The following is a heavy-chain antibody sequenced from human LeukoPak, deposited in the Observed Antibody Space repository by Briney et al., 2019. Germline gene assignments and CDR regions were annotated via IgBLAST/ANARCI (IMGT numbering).Heavy chain of an antibody. V-gene: IGHV3-30*02. CDR3: VNGESFYGDYGFDY. CDR1: GFTFSISA. Sequence: PGGSLRLSCAASGFTFSISAMNWFRQAPGKGLEWLASIRSDNSDTYYADSVKGRFTISRDNSKNTLYLQMNNLRVEDTAVFYCVNGESFYGDYGFDYWGQGTLVTVSS. CDR2: IRSDNSDT. J-gene: IGHJ4*02. D-gene: IGHD4-17*01.